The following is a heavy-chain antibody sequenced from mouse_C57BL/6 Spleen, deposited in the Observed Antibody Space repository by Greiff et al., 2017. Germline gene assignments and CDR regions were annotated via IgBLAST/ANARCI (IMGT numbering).Heavy chain of an antibody. V-gene: IGHV1-53*01. Sequence: QVQLQQPGTELVKPGASVKLSCKASGYTFTSSWMHWVKQRPGQGLDWIGNIKPSNGGTHYNEKFKSKATLTVDKSSSTAYMQLSILTSEDAAVYYCARSRYYCGSSYVYFDVWGTGTTVTVSS. J-gene: IGHJ1*03. CDR2: IKPSNGGT. D-gene: IGHD1-1*01. CDR1: GYTFTSSW. CDR3: ARSRYYCGSSYVYFDV.